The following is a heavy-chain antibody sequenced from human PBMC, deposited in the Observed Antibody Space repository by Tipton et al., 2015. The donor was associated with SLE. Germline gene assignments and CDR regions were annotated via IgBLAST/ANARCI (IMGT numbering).Heavy chain of an antibody. D-gene: IGHD3-22*01. V-gene: IGHV4-30-2*01. CDR1: GDSINSDAFS. CDR3: ARLTYFSEGGYLRSYFSYMDV. J-gene: IGHJ6*03. Sequence: TLSLTCTVSGDSINSDAFSWGWIRQPPGEGLEWITYISHTGSTDYTPSLKSRVSISGDRSKNQFALKLRSVTAADTAVYYCARLTYFSEGGYLRSYFSYMDVWGSGTTVTVSS. CDR2: ISHTGST.